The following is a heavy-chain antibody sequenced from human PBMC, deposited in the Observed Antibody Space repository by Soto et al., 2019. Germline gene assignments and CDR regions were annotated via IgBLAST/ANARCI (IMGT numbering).Heavy chain of an antibody. J-gene: IGHJ4*02. CDR1: GFTFSSYA. D-gene: IGHD4-17*01. V-gene: IGHV3-23*01. Sequence: HPGGSLRLSCAASGFTFSSYAMSWVRQAPGKGLEWVSTISDSGNNTYSADSVKGRFTISRDNSKNTLYLQMNSLRAEDTAVYYCAIDRYGDPLWGQDDFDYWGQGTLVTVSS. CDR2: ISDSGNNT. CDR3: AIDRYGDPLWGQDDFDY.